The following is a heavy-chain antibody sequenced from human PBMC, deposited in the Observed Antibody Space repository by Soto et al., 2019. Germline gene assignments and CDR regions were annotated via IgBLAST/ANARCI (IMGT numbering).Heavy chain of an antibody. D-gene: IGHD3-22*01. CDR3: ATRPLLPGAP. CDR2: IYSGGST. CDR1: GFTFSSND. V-gene: IGHV3-53*01. Sequence: EVQLVESGGGLIQPGGSLRLSCAASGFTFSSNDMNWVRQVPGKGLEWVSLIYSGGSTYYADSVKGRFTISRDNSKTTLYLQMSSMRAEDTAVYYCATRPLLPGAPWGQGTMVTVSS. J-gene: IGHJ3*01.